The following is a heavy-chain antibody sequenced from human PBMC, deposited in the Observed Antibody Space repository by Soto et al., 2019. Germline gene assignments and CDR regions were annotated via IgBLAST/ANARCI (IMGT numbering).Heavy chain of an antibody. V-gene: IGHV1-18*01. CDR2: ISAYNGNT. CDR3: ARDRRSRIVVVPAATYFDY. CDR1: GYTFTSYG. D-gene: IGHD2-2*01. Sequence: ASVKGSCKASGYTFTSYGISWVRQAPGQGLGWMGWISAYNGNTNYAQKLQGRVTMTTDTSTSTDYMELRSLRSDDTAVYYCARDRRSRIVVVPAATYFDYWGQGTLVTVSS. J-gene: IGHJ4*02.